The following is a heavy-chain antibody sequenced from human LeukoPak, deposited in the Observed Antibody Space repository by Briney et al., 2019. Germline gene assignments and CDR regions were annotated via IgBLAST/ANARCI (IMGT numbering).Heavy chain of an antibody. CDR2: XXXXXXXGTX. D-gene: IGHD2-2*01. Sequence: XXXXXYAMXXVRQAPGKGLEGGXXXXXXXXXGTXEYAASVKGRFTISRDDSKSLAYLQMNSLKTEDTAVYYCTKDDRYCSSTSCYGGYYYYYGMDVWGKGTTVTVSS. V-gene: IGHV3-49*04. J-gene: IGHJ6*04. CDR1: XXXXXYA. CDR3: TKDDRYCSSTSCYGGYYYYYGMDV.